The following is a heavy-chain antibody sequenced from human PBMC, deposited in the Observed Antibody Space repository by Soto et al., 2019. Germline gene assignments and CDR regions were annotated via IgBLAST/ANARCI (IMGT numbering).Heavy chain of an antibody. J-gene: IGHJ6*02. CDR2: IIPIFGKA. V-gene: IGHV1-69*01. CDR3: ARENCDCSSTNCQDGMDV. CDR1: GGTFSSYA. D-gene: IGHD2-2*01. Sequence: QVQLVQSGAEVKKPGSSVKFSCKASGGTFSSYAISWVRQAPGQGLEWMGGIIPIFGKANYAQKFQGRVTITADESTTTTYMELSTLRSEDPTVYYCARENCDCSSTNCQDGMDVSGQETTVTVSS.